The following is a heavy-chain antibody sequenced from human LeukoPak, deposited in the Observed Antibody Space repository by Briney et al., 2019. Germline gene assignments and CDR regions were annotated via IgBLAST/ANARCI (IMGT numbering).Heavy chain of an antibody. D-gene: IGHD3-10*01. V-gene: IGHV3-21*01. CDR3: ARSASGYFDY. Sequence: SGGSLRLSCAAPGFIFNSYNINWVRQAPGKGLEWVSSISSSSSYIYYADSVKGRFTISRDNAKNSLYLQMNSLRAEDTAVYYCARSASGYFDYWGQGTLVTVSS. CDR1: GFIFNSYN. J-gene: IGHJ4*02. CDR2: ISSSSSYI.